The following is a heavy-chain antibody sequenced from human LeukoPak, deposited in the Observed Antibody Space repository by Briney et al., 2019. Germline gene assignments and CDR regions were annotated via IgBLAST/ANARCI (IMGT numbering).Heavy chain of an antibody. CDR2: ISSSSSYI. CDR1: GFRFTSYG. Sequence: GSLRLSCTASGFRFTSYGMNWVRQAPGKGLEWVSSISSSSSYIYYADSVKGRFTISRDNSKNTLYLQMNSLRAEDTAVYYCAKGSGINYYYGMDVWGQGTTVTVSS. D-gene: IGHD3-10*01. V-gene: IGHV3-21*04. CDR3: AKGSGINYYYGMDV. J-gene: IGHJ6*02.